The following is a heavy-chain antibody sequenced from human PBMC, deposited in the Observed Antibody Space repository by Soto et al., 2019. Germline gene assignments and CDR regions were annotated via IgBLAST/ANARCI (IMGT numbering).Heavy chain of an antibody. D-gene: IGHD6-19*01. CDR2: IYSGGST. V-gene: IGHV3-66*01. CDR3: ARVGIAVAFNWFDP. J-gene: IGHJ5*02. CDR1: GFTVSSNY. Sequence: EVQLVESGGGLVQPGGSLRLSCAASGFTVSSNYMSWVRQAPGKGLEWVSVIYSGGSTYYADSVKGRFTISRDNSKNTLYLQMNSLRAEDTAVYYCARVGIAVAFNWFDPWGQGTLVTVSS.